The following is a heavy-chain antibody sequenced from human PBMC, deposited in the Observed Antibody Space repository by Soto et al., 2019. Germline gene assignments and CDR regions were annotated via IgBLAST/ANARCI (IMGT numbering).Heavy chain of an antibody. J-gene: IGHJ4*02. CDR1: GFTFSSYG. D-gene: IGHD5-12*01. V-gene: IGHV3-33*01. Sequence: QVQLVESGGGVVQPGRSLRLSCAASGFTFSSYGMHWVRQAPGKGLEWVAVIWYDGSNKYYADSVKGRFTISRDNSKNTLYLQMNSLRAEDTAVYYCARDDSPYSGYGPFDYWGQGTLVTVSS. CDR3: ARDDSPYSGYGPFDY. CDR2: IWYDGSNK.